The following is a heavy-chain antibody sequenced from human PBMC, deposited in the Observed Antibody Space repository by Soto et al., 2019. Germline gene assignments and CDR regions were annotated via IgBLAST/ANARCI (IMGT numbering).Heavy chain of an antibody. CDR2: IIPIFGTA. CDR1: GGTFSSYA. J-gene: IGHJ6*02. Sequence: SVKVSCKASGGTFSSYAISWVRQAPGQGLEWMGGIIPIFGTANYAQKFQGRVTITADESTSTAYMELSSLRSEDTAVYYCARGRYDYVWGSYRPGMDVWGQGTTVTVSS. V-gene: IGHV1-69*13. D-gene: IGHD3-16*02. CDR3: ARGRYDYVWGSYRPGMDV.